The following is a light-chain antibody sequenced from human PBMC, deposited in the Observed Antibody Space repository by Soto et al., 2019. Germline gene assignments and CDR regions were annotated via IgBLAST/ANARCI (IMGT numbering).Light chain of an antibody. Sequence: ETSLTQSPGTLSLSPGERATLSCKDSQSVSSSSLAWYQQRPGQAPRLLIYGTSSRATGIPDRFSGSGSGTDFTLTISRLEPEEFAVYFCQRYCSSRLITFGQGTRLDIK. V-gene: IGKV3-20*01. CDR2: GTS. J-gene: IGKJ5*01. CDR3: QRYCSSRLIT. CDR1: QSVSSSS.